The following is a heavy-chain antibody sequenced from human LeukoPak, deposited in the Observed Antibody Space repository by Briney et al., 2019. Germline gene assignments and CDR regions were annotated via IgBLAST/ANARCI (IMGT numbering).Heavy chain of an antibody. CDR2: IAHSGDT. J-gene: IGHJ4*02. Sequence: SETLSLTCAVYAESFSGYYWTWIRQSPGKGLEWIGEIAHSGEIAHSGDTNYNPSLKSRVTISVDTSKNQFSLKLSSVTAADTAIYYCATGKKLRLGDLFTRTTTPLDYWGQGTLVTVSS. D-gene: IGHD3-16*01. CDR3: ATGKKLRLGDLFTRTTTPLDY. CDR1: AESFSGYY. V-gene: IGHV4-34*01.